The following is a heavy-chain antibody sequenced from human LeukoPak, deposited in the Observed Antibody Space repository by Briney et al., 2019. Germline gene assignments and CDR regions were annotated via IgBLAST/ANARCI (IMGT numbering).Heavy chain of an antibody. Sequence: SETLSLTCNVSGASMSNYYWVWIRQPPGKGLEWIGSIYHSGTTYSGSTYYNPSLKSRVTISLDTSKNQFSLKVGSMTAADTAVYYCARAGSPGFDYWGQGTLVTVSS. CDR3: ARAGSPGFDY. D-gene: IGHD3-10*01. V-gene: IGHV4-39*07. J-gene: IGHJ4*02. CDR1: GASMSNYY. CDR2: IYHSGTTYSGST.